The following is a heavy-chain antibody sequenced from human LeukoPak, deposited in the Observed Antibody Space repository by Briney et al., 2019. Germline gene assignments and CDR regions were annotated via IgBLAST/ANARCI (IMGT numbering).Heavy chain of an antibody. CDR1: GFTFSSYS. CDR2: ITSSNNYI. J-gene: IGHJ6*02. D-gene: IGHD2/OR15-2a*01. CDR3: ARESQQYWSVGALDV. V-gene: IGHV3-21*01. Sequence: GGSLRLSCAGSGFTFSSYSMNWVRQAPGKGLEWVSSITSSNNYIYYADSMKGRFTISRDNAHNTLYLQMNSLTAEDTAVYFCARESQQYWSVGALDVWGQGTTVTVSS.